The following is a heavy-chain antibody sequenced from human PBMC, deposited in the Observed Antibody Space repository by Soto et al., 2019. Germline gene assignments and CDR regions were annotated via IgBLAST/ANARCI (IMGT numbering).Heavy chain of an antibody. CDR1: GFSFSSYA. CDR2: ISSTTNYI. CDR3: ARESEDLTSNFDY. Sequence: EVQLLESGGGLVQPGGSLRLSCAASGFSFSSYAMVWVRQAPGKGLEWVSSISSTTNYIYYGDSMKGRFTISRDNAKNSLYLEMNSLRAEDTAVYYCARESEDLTSNFDYWGQGTLVTVSS. V-gene: IGHV3-21*02. J-gene: IGHJ4*02.